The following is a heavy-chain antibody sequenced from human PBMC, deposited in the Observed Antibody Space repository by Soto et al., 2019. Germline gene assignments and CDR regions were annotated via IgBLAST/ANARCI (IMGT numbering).Heavy chain of an antibody. V-gene: IGHV1-58*01. CDR3: ARDDYGDSYFQH. D-gene: IGHD4-17*01. Sequence: SVKVSCKASGFTFISSAVQWVRQARGQRLEWIGWIVVGSGNTNYAQKFQERDTITRDMSTGTAYMELSSLRSEDTAVYYCARDDYGDSYFQHWGQGTLVTVSS. CDR2: IVVGSGNT. J-gene: IGHJ1*01. CDR1: GFTFISSA.